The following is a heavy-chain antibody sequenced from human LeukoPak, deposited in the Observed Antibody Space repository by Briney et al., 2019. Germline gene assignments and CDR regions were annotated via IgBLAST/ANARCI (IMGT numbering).Heavy chain of an antibody. Sequence: RASVKVSCKASGYTFTSYDINWVRQATGQGLEWMGWMNPNSGSTGYAQKFQGRVTMTRNTSISTAYMELSSLRSEDTAVYYCARRWRGVPAGPLDLWGKGTTVSLSP. D-gene: IGHD2-2*01. CDR1: GYTFTSYD. J-gene: IGHJ6*04. CDR3: ARRWRGVPAGPLDL. CDR2: MNPNSGST. V-gene: IGHV1-8*01.